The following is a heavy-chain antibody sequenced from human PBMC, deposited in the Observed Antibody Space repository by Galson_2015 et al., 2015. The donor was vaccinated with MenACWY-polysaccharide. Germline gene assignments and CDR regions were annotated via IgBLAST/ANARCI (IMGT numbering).Heavy chain of an antibody. Sequence: SLRLSCAISGFTFSSYAMNWVRQVPGKGLEWVSCISGSGADTYYADSVKGRFTISRDNSKNTLYLQMNSLRAEDTAVYYCAKAFPVQKATVLSDCWGQGTLVTVSS. CDR3: AKAFPVQKATVLSDC. CDR2: ISGSGADT. D-gene: IGHD5-24*01. V-gene: IGHV3-23*01. J-gene: IGHJ4*02. CDR1: GFTFSSYA.